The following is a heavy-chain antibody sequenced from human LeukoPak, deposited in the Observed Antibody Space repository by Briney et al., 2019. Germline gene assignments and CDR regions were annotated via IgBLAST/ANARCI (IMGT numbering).Heavy chain of an antibody. V-gene: IGHV4-4*07. D-gene: IGHD6-19*01. CDR1: GGSISSYY. Sequence: PSETLSLTCTVSGGSISSYYLNWIRHPAGKGLEGMGRIYTSDTTNYNPSPKSRLTMSVDTSKNQFSLSLNSVTAAETAVYYCARGMYSSAWSFDYCGQGSLVTVSS. J-gene: IGHJ4*02. CDR3: ARGMYSSAWSFDY. CDR2: IYTSDTT.